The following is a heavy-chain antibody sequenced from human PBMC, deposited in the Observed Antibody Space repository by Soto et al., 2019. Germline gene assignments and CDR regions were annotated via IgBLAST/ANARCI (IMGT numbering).Heavy chain of an antibody. Sequence: EVQLVESGGGLIQPGGSLRLSCAASGFTVSSNYMNWVRQAPGKGLEWVSATYSGGYTYYADSVKGRFTISRDNSKNTLYLQMNGLRAEDTAVYYCAREVSGTSFDYWGQGTLVTVSS. V-gene: IGHV3-53*01. CDR3: AREVSGTSFDY. D-gene: IGHD1-7*01. CDR1: GFTVSSNY. CDR2: TYSGGYT. J-gene: IGHJ4*02.